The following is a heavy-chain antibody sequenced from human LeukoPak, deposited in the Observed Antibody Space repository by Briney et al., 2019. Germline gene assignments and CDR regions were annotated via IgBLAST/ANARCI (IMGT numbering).Heavy chain of an antibody. V-gene: IGHV1-2*02. CDR3: ARGILGEMATIFGY. D-gene: IGHD5-24*01. CDR2: ISPNSGGT. J-gene: IGHJ4*02. CDR1: GYTFTGYY. Sequence: ASVKVFCKASGYTFTGYYMHWVRQAPGQGLEWMGWISPNSGGTNYAQKFQGRVTMTRDTSISTAYMELSRLRSDDTAVYYCARGILGEMATIFGYWGQGTLVTVSS.